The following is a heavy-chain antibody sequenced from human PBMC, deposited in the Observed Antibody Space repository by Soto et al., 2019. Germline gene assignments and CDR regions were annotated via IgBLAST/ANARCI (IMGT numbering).Heavy chain of an antibody. CDR1: GGSVSSSDYY. CDR3: ARAVLGFYQSQS. CDR2: IYDTGRT. Sequence: SETLSLTCTISGGSVSSSDYYWTWIRQHPGKALEWIGYIYDTGRTYYNPSLKRRVTMSQDTSKNQFSLKLSSVTAADTAVYYRARAVLGFYQSQSWGQGALVTVAS. V-gene: IGHV4-31*03. J-gene: IGHJ5*02. D-gene: IGHD3-3*01.